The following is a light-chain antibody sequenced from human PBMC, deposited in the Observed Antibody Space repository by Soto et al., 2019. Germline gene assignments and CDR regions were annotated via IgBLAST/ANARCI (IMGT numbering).Light chain of an antibody. CDR3: SSYAGNNNMV. Sequence: QSALTQPPSASGSPGQSVTISCTGTSSDVGNYNFVSWYRQHPGKAPKLIIYEVTKRPSGVPDRFSGSKSGNTASLTVSGLQAEDEAEYYCSSYAGNNNMVFGGGTKLTVL. CDR1: SSDVGNYNF. CDR2: EVT. V-gene: IGLV2-8*01. J-gene: IGLJ2*01.